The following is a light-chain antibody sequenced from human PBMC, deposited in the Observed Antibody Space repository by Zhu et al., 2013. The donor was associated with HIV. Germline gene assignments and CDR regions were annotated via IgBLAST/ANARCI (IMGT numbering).Light chain of an antibody. Sequence: IQLTQSPSSLSASIRDTVTITCRASQDINNYLAWYQQKPGKGPKLLIYGASTLQGGVPSRFSGSGSGTAFTLTISSLQPEDFATYYCQQLNDYPLTFGQGTRLEIK. CDR2: GAS. CDR3: QQLNDYPLT. V-gene: IGKV1-9*01. CDR1: QDINNY. J-gene: IGKJ5*01.